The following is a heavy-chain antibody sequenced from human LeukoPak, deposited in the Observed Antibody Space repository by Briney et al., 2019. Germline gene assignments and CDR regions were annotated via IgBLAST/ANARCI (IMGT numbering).Heavy chain of an antibody. CDR2: IYYSGST. CDR3: AREKRGAVGLRGGIDY. D-gene: IGHD6-19*01. J-gene: IGHJ4*02. CDR1: GGSISSYY. Sequence: PSETLSLTCTVSGGSISSYYWSWIRQPPGKGLEWIGYIYYSGSTNYNPSLKSRVTISVDTSKNQFSLKLSSVTAADTAVYYCAREKRGAVGLRGGIDYWGQGTLVTVSS. V-gene: IGHV4-59*12.